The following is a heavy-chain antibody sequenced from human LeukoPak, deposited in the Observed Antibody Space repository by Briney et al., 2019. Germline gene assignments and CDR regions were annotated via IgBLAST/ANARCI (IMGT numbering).Heavy chain of an antibody. D-gene: IGHD4-23*01. J-gene: IGHJ4*02. CDR1: GGSISSYY. V-gene: IGHV4-59*01. Sequence: SETLSLTCTVSGGSISSYYWSWVRQPPGKGLEWIGYIYYSGSTNYNPSLKSRVTISVDTSKNQFSLKLSSVTAADTAVYYCARGNSFDYWGQGTLVTVSS. CDR3: ARGNSFDY. CDR2: IYYSGST.